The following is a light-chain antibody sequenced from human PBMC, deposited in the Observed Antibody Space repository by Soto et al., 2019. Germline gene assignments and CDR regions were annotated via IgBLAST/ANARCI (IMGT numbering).Light chain of an antibody. CDR3: HQYNNYPHT. CDR1: RSVDKK. J-gene: IGKJ2*01. Sequence: MTQSPVTLSVSPGERATLSCRASRSVDKKLAWFQQKPGKAPKLLIYDASSLQSGVPSRFSGRGSGTTFSLTISSLQPDDFATYYCHQYNNYPHTFGQGTKLEIK. CDR2: DAS. V-gene: IGKV1-5*01.